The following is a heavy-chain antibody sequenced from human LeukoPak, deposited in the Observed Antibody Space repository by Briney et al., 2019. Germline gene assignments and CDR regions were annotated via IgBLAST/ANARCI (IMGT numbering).Heavy chain of an antibody. CDR2: ISSDGNDK. V-gene: IGHV3-30*03. CDR3: TTKVIRGNSGDDYDD. CDR1: GVTFSSYG. D-gene: IGHD5-12*01. Sequence: GGSLRLSCAASGVTFSSYGMHWVRQAPGKGLEWVALISSDGNDKLYGDSVKGRFTISRDDSKSTLYLQMNSLRAEDTAVYYCTTKVIRGNSGDDYDDWGQGTLVTVST. J-gene: IGHJ4*02.